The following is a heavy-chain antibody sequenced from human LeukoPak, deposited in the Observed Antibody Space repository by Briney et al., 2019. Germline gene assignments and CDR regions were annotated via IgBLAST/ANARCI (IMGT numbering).Heavy chain of an antibody. CDR1: GGSFSGYY. J-gene: IGHJ6*02. CDR3: ARSIRYYYYGMDV. Sequence: SETLSLTCAVYGGSFSGYYWSWIRQPPGKGLEWIEYIYYSGSTNYNPSLKSRVTISVDTSKNQFSLKLSSVTAADTAVYYCARSIRYYYYGMDVWGQGTTVTISS. V-gene: IGHV4-59*08. D-gene: IGHD3-3*01. CDR2: IYYSGST.